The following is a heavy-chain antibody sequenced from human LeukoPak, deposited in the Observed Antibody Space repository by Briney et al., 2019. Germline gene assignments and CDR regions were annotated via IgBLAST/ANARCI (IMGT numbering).Heavy chain of an antibody. J-gene: IGHJ4*02. D-gene: IGHD3-22*01. CDR3: ARGENYDTPFDY. CDR1: GGSISSYY. V-gene: IGHV4-59*12. CDR2: IYYSGST. Sequence: SETLSLTCTVSGGSISSYYWSWIRQPPGKGLEWIGYIYYSGSTNYNPSLKSRVTISVDRSKNQFSLKLSSVTAADTAVYYCARGENYDTPFDYWGQGTLVTVSS.